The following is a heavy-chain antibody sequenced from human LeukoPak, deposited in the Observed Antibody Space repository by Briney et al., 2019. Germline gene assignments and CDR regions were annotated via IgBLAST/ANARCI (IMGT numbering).Heavy chain of an antibody. CDR3: ARDSSVDY. CDR2: ISSSGSTK. Sequence: PGGSLRLSCAASGFTFSDHYMDWVRQAPGKGLEWVSYISSSGSTKNYAESVKGRFTISRDNAKNSLYLQMNSLRAEDTAVYYCARDSSVDYWGQGTLVTVSS. D-gene: IGHD6-19*01. V-gene: IGHV3-11*04. J-gene: IGHJ4*02. CDR1: GFTFSDHY.